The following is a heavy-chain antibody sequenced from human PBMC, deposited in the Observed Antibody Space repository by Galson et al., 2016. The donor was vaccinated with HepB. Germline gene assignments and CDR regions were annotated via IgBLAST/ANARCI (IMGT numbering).Heavy chain of an antibody. CDR2: IIPIFRTA. CDR1: GGNFSNNA. Sequence: SVKVSCKASGGNFSNNAISWVRQAPGQGLEWMGGIIPIFRTARYAQKFQGRVTITADESTRTGYMELSSLRSEDTAVEYCARGEDEQIRWYNYYYAMDVWGQGTTVTGAS. D-gene: IGHD1-14*01. V-gene: IGHV1-69*13. CDR3: ARGEDEQIRWYNYYYAMDV. J-gene: IGHJ6*02.